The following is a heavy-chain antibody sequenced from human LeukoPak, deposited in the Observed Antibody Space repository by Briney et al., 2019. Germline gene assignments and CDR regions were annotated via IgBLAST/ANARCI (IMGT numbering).Heavy chain of an antibody. D-gene: IGHD3-22*01. CDR1: GFTFSSYS. CDR3: AKGSVYYYDSSGYYLDAFDI. Sequence: GGSLRLSCAASGFTFSSYSMNWVRQAPGKGLEWVSYISSSSSTIYYADSVKGRFTISRDNSKNTLYLQMNSLRAEDTAVYYCAKGSVYYYDSSGYYLDAFDIWGQGTMVTVSS. V-gene: IGHV3-48*01. J-gene: IGHJ3*02. CDR2: ISSSSSTI.